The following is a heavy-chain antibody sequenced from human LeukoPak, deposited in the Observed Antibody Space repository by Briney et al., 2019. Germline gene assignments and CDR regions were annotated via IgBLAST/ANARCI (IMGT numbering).Heavy chain of an antibody. V-gene: IGHV3-30*03. J-gene: IGHJ3*02. Sequence: PGGSLRLSCAASGFTFSSYGMHWVRQAPGKGLEWVAVISYDGSNKYYADSVKGRFTISRGNSKNTLYLQMNSLRAEDTAVYYCARGYSRAAFDIWGQGTVVAVSS. CDR2: ISYDGSNK. CDR3: ARGYSRAAFDI. CDR1: GFTFSSYG. D-gene: IGHD2-15*01.